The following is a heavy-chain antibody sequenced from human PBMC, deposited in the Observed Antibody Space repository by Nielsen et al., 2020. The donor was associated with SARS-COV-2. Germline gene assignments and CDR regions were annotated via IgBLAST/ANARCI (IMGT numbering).Heavy chain of an antibody. CDR2: IKQDGSEK. D-gene: IGHD2/OR15-2a*01. CDR3: ARDVFYDTGAFDI. J-gene: IGHJ3*02. CDR1: GFTSSSYW. V-gene: IGHV3-7*01. Sequence: GESLKISCAASGFTSSSYWMSWVRQAPGKGLEWVANIKQDGSEKYYVDSVKGRFTISRDNAKNSLYLQMNSLRAEDTAVYYCARDVFYDTGAFDIWGQGTMVTVSS.